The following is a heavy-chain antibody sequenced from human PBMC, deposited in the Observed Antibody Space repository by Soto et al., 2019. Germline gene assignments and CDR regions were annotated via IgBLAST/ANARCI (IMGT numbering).Heavy chain of an antibody. CDR2: ISGSGGTT. Sequence: PGGSLRLSCAASGFTFSSYAMSWVRQALGKGLEGVSGISGSGGTTYYADSVRGRFTISRDNSKNTLYLQMNSLRAEDTAVYYCAKDYYDSSGIRSAFDYWGQGTLVTVSS. CDR3: AKDYYDSSGIRSAFDY. CDR1: GFTFSSYA. V-gene: IGHV3-23*01. D-gene: IGHD3-22*01. J-gene: IGHJ4*02.